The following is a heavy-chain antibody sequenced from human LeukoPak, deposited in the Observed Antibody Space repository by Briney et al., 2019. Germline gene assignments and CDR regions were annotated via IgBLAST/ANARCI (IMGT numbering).Heavy chain of an antibody. J-gene: IGHJ4*02. CDR2: ISWNSGSI. D-gene: IGHD3-3*01. CDR1: GFTFDDYA. V-gene: IGHV3-9*01. CDR3: AKVLRDYDFWSGYSG. Sequence: GRSLRLSCAASGFTFDDYAMHWVRQAPGKGLEWVSCISWNSGSIGYADSVKGRFTISRDNAKNSLYLQMNSLRAEDTALYYCAKVLRDYDFWSGYSGWGQGTLVTVSS.